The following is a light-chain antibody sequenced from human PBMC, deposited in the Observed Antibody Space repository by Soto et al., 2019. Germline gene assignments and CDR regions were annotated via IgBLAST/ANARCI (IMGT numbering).Light chain of an antibody. CDR3: QQFNTYPT. CDR1: QGISSA. V-gene: IGKV1-13*02. CDR2: HAS. J-gene: IGKJ4*01. Sequence: AIQLTQSPSSLSASVGDRVTITCRASQGISSALAWYQQKPGKAPKLLISHASSLESGVQSRCSGSGSGTDFTLTIISLQPEDFATYHCQQFNTYPTFGGGTKVDIK.